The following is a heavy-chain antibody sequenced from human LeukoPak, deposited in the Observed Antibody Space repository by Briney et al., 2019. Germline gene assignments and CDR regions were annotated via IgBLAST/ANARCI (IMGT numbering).Heavy chain of an antibody. D-gene: IGHD3-10*01. V-gene: IGHV4-39*07. CDR2: IYYSGST. Sequence: SEALSLTCTVSGGSISSSSYYWGWIRQPPGKGLEWIGSIYYSGSTYYNPSLKSRVTISVDTSKNQFSLKLSSVTAADTAVYYCARDSGGPTPNWFDPWGQGTLVTVSS. J-gene: IGHJ5*02. CDR3: ARDSGGPTPNWFDP. CDR1: GGSISSSSYY.